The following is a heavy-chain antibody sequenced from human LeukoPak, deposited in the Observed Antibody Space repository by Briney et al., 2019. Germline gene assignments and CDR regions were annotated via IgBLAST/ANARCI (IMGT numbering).Heavy chain of an antibody. V-gene: IGHV3-33*01. Sequence: GGSLRLSCAASGINFRASGMHWVRQAPDKGLEWVAMIWSDGSQKYYAESVEGRFTISRDNGKTSVYLQMNSLRADDTAVYYCARSRAAVVMGELIPSFYYGMDVWGQGTTVTVSS. J-gene: IGHJ6*02. CDR3: ARSRAAVVMGELIPSFYYGMDV. CDR2: IWSDGSQK. CDR1: GINFRASG. D-gene: IGHD3-16*01.